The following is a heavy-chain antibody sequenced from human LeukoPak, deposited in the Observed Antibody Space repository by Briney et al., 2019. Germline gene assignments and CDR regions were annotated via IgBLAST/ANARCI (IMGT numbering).Heavy chain of an antibody. D-gene: IGHD3-9*01. J-gene: IGHJ3*02. V-gene: IGHV3-53*01. Sequence: GGSLRLSCEASGFTVSSNYMSWVRQAPGKGLEWVSVIYSGGSTDYADSVKGRFTISRDTSKNTLYLQMNSLRVEDTAVYYCARSFHYDILTGYSEEDAFDIWGQGTMVTVSS. CDR2: IYSGGST. CDR1: GFTVSSNY. CDR3: ARSFHYDILTGYSEEDAFDI.